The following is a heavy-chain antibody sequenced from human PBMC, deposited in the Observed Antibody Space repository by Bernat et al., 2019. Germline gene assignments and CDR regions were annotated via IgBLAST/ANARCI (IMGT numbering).Heavy chain of an antibody. Sequence: EVQLLESGGGLVQPGGSLRLSCAASGFTFISYAMSWVRQAPGKGLEWVSAISGSGGSPYYADSVKGRFTISRDNSKNTLYLQMNSLRAEDTAVYYCAKDQSHYYYYGMDVWGQGTTVTVSS. J-gene: IGHJ6*02. CDR2: ISGSGGSP. CDR3: AKDQSHYYYYGMDV. V-gene: IGHV3-23*01. CDR1: GFTFISYA.